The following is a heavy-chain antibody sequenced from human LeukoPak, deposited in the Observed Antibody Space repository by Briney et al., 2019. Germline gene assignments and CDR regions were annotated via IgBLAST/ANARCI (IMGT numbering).Heavy chain of an antibody. CDR3: ARGLKYQLLVSWFDP. CDR1: GFTFDDYG. D-gene: IGHD2-2*01. Sequence: GGYLRLYCAASGFTFDDYGMSWVRQAPGKGLEWVSGINWNGGSTGYADSVKGRFTISRDNAKNSLYLQMNSLRAEDTALYYCARGLKYQLLVSWFDPWGQGTLVTVSS. V-gene: IGHV3-20*04. CDR2: INWNGGST. J-gene: IGHJ5*02.